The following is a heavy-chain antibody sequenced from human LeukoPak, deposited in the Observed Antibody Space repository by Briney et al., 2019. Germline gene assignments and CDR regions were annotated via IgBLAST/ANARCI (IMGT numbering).Heavy chain of an antibody. D-gene: IGHD6-25*01. Sequence: PGGSLRLSCAASGFTFSSHGMHWVRQAPGKGLEWVAVIWYDGSKRYYADSVKGRFTISRDDSKNTLYLQMNSLRDEDTAIYYCARDPASPFDSWGQGTLVT. J-gene: IGHJ4*02. CDR1: GFTFSSHG. CDR2: IWYDGSKR. V-gene: IGHV3-33*01. CDR3: ARDPASPFDS.